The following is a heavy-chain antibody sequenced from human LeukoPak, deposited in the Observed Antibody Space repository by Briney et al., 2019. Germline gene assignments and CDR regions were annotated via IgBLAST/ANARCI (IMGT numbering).Heavy chain of an antibody. CDR3: ARSYDILTGYFDY. D-gene: IGHD3-9*01. CDR2: IIPIFGTA. Sequence: SVKVSCKVSGNSVTEVAIHWVRQAPGQGLEWMGGIIPIFGTANYAQKFQGRVTITADESTSTAYMELSSLRSEDTAVYYCARSYDILTGYFDYWGQGTLVTVSS. J-gene: IGHJ4*02. V-gene: IGHV1-69*13. CDR1: GNSVTEVA.